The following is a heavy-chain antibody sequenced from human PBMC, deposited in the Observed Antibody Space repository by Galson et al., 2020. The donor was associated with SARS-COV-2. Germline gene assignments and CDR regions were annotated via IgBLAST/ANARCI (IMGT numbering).Heavy chain of an antibody. CDR2: FDPEDGET. V-gene: IGHV1-24*01. CDR1: GYTLTELS. J-gene: IGHJ5*02. Sequence: ASVTVSCKVSGYTLTELSMHWVRQAPGKGLEWLGGFDPEDGETIYAQKFQGRVTMTEDTSTDTAYMELSSLRSEDTAVYYCATGQIFGVVNWFDPWGQGTLVTVSS. CDR3: ATGQIFGVVNWFDP. D-gene: IGHD3-3*01.